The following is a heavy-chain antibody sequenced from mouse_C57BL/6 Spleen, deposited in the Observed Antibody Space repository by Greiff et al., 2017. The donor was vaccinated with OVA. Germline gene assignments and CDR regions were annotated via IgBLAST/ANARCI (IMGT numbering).Heavy chain of an antibody. Sequence: QVQLQQPGAELVMPGASVKLSCKASGYTFTSYWMHWVKQRPGQGLAWIGELDPSDSYTNYNQTFKGKSTLTVDKSSITAYMQLSSLTSEDSAVYYCARDPHYGSSYGFDYWGQGTTLTVSS. V-gene: IGHV1-69*01. CDR3: ARDPHYGSSYGFDY. D-gene: IGHD1-1*01. CDR2: LDPSDSYT. J-gene: IGHJ2*01. CDR1: GYTFTSYW.